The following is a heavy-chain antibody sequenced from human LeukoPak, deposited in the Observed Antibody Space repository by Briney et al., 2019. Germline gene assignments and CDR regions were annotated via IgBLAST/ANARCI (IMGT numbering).Heavy chain of an antibody. V-gene: IGHV4-39*01. CDR1: GGSISSSSYY. J-gene: IGHJ5*02. Sequence: SETLSLTCTVSGGSISSSSYYWGWIRQPPGKGLEWIGSIYYSGSTYYNPSLKGRVTISVDTSKNQFSLKLSSVTAADTAVYYCARHAGGYYPNWLDPWGQGTLVTVSS. CDR2: IYYSGST. CDR3: ARHAGGYYPNWLDP. D-gene: IGHD3-22*01.